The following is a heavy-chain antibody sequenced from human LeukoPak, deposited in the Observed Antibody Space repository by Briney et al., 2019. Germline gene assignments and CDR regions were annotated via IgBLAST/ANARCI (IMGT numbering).Heavy chain of an antibody. CDR3: ARLRSRMALTTVTT. Sequence: GGSLRLSCAASGFTFSSYEMNWVRQAPGKGLEWVSYISSSGSTIYYADSVKGRFTISRDNAKNSLYLQMNSLRAEDTALYYCARLRSRMALTTVTTWGQGTLVTVSS. V-gene: IGHV3-48*03. D-gene: IGHD4-17*01. CDR1: GFTFSSYE. CDR2: ISSSGSTI. J-gene: IGHJ5*02.